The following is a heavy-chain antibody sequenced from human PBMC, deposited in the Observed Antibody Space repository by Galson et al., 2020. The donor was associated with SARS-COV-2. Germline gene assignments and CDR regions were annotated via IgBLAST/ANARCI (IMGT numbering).Heavy chain of an antibody. CDR3: ARDPSSRVGDFYFEL. Sequence: SETLSLTCTVSGGAIHDHYWSWIRQPPGKGLEWIGYIYSNGVPRYNPSLVGRVIISLDSSKNQFSLCLSSVAAADTAVYFCARDPSSRVGDFYFELGGRGTLVTVSS. V-gene: IGHV4-59*11. CDR1: GGAIHDHY. CDR2: IYSNGVP. J-gene: IGHJ2*01. D-gene: IGHD3-10*01.